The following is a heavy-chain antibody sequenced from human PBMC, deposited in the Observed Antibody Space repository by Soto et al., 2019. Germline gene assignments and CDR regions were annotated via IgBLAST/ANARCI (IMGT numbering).Heavy chain of an antibody. D-gene: IGHD6-13*01. CDR2: INAGNGNT. CDR1: GYTFTSYA. CDR3: ARGASISWYDLTPYGMDV. J-gene: IGHJ6*02. V-gene: IGHV1-3*01. Sequence: ASVKVSCKASGYTFTSYAMHWVRQAPGHRLEWMGWINAGNGNTKYSQKFQGRVTITRDTSASTAYMELSSLRSEDTAVYYCARGASISWYDLTPYGMDVWGQGTTVTVSS.